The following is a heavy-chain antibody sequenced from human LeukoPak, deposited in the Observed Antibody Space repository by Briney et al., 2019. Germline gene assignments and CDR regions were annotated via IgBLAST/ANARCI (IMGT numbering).Heavy chain of an antibody. CDR1: GGSISSYY. J-gene: IGHJ4*02. CDR2: IYYSGST. D-gene: IGHD6-19*01. V-gene: IGHV4-59*08. CDR3: ARHRGLRYSSGTTELDY. Sequence: SETLSLTCTVSGGSISSYYWSWIRQPPGKGLEGIGYIYYSGSTNYNPSLTSRVTISVDTSKNQFSLKLSSVTAADTAVYYCARHRGLRYSSGTTELDYWGQGTLVTVSS.